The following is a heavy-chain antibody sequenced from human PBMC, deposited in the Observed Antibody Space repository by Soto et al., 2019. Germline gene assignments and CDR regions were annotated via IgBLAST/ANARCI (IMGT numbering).Heavy chain of an antibody. CDR2: ISYDGSNK. V-gene: IGHV3-30-3*01. CDR3: ARGNGGYDRSDNYYYYGMDV. Sequence: HWVRQDQSKGLEWVAVISYDGSNKYYADSVKGRFTISRDNSKNTLYLQMNSLRAEDTAVYYCARGNGGYDRSDNYYYYGMDVWGQATTVTVSS. J-gene: IGHJ6*02. D-gene: IGHD5-12*01.